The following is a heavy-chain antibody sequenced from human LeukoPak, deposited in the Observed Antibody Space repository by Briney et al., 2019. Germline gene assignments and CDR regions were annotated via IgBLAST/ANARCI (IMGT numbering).Heavy chain of an antibody. J-gene: IGHJ5*02. Sequence: GASVKVSCKASGYTFTSYDINWVRQAPGQGLEWMGWINPKSGGTNYAQNFQGRVTMTRDTSSTTVYMELTRLRSDDTAVYYCARPLGSLKEYWWFDPWGQGTLVTVSS. V-gene: IGHV1-2*02. CDR3: ARPLGSLKEYWWFDP. CDR1: GYTFTSYD. D-gene: IGHD2/OR15-2a*01. CDR2: INPKSGGT.